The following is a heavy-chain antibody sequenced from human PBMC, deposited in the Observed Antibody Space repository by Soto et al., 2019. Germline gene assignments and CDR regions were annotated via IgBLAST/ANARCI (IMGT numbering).Heavy chain of an antibody. CDR3: ARAVAGTWVDY. CDR2: IYYSGST. CDR1: GGSISSGGYY. J-gene: IGHJ4*02. D-gene: IGHD6-19*01. Sequence: QVQLQESGPGLVKPSQTLSLTCTVSGGSISSGGYYWSWIRQHPGKGLEWIGYIYYSGSTYYNPSLKSRVTIPVDTSKNQFSLKLSSVTVADTAVYYCARAVAGTWVDYWGQGTLVTVSS. V-gene: IGHV4-31*03.